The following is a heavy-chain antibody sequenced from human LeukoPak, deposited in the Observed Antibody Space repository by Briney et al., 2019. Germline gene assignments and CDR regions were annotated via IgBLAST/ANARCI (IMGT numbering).Heavy chain of an antibody. J-gene: IGHJ3*01. CDR2: IYHSGSS. Sequence: SETLSLTCIVSGYSISSGYYWGWIRQPPGKGLEWIGSIYHSGSSLYNPSLKSRVTISVDTSKNQFSLKVSSVTAADTAVYYCARAANPGDAFDVWGQGTMVTVSS. CDR3: ARAANPGDAFDV. V-gene: IGHV4-38-2*02. CDR1: GYSISSGYY. D-gene: IGHD4/OR15-4a*01.